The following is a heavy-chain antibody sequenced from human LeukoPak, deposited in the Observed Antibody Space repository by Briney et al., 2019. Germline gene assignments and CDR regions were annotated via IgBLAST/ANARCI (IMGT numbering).Heavy chain of an antibody. CDR3: ARRSAAKDAFDF. D-gene: IGHD6-25*01. Sequence: GGTLRLSCAASGFTFSSYGMSWVRQAPGKGLEWVSAISGSGGSTYYADSVKGRFTISRDNAKNTLYLQMNSLRAEDTAVYYCARRSAAKDAFDFWGQGTMVTVSS. CDR2: ISGSGGST. CDR1: GFTFSSYG. J-gene: IGHJ3*01. V-gene: IGHV3-23*01.